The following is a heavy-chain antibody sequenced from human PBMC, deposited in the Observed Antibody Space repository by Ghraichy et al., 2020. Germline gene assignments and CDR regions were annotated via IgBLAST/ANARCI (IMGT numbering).Heavy chain of an antibody. CDR1: GGTFSSYA. J-gene: IGHJ3*02. V-gene: IGHV1-69*04. Sequence: SVKVSCKASGGTFSSYAISWVRQAPGQGLEWMGRIIPILGIANYAQKFQGRVTITADKSTSTAYMELSSLRSEDTAVYYCVGVGASSDDAFDIWGQGTMVTVSS. CDR3: VGVGASSDDAFDI. CDR2: IIPILGIA. D-gene: IGHD1-26*01.